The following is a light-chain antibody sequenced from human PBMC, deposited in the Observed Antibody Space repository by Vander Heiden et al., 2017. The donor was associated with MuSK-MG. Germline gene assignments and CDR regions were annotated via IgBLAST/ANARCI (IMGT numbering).Light chain of an antibody. J-gene: IGKJ4*01. CDR3: QHLHNYPLT. V-gene: IGKV1-9*01. CDR2: SAS. Sequence: DIQLTQSPSFLSASVGDRVTITCRASQGISSYLAWYQQKPGKAPKLLIYSASTLQSGVPSRFSGSGSGTEFTLTISSLQPEDFATYYCQHLHNYPLTFGGGTTVEIK. CDR1: QGISSY.